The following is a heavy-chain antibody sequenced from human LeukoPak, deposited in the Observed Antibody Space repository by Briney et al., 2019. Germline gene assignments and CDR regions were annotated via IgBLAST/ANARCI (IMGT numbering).Heavy chain of an antibody. CDR2: INPSGGST. D-gene: IGHD3-22*01. CDR3: ARDEYYYDSSGYYSNFDY. Sequence: ASVKVSCKASGYTFTSYGISWVRQAPGQGLEWMGIINPSGGSTSYAQKFQGRVTMTRDTSTSTVYMELSSLRSEDTAVYYCARDEYYYDSSGYYSNFDYWGQGTLVTVSS. CDR1: GYTFTSYG. V-gene: IGHV1-46*01. J-gene: IGHJ4*02.